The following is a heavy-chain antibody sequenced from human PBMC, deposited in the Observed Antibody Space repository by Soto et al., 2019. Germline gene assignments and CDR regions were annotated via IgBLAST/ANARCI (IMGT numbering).Heavy chain of an antibody. Sequence: LRLSCAASGFTFSSYAMSWVRQAPGKGLEWVSAISGSGGSTYYADSVKGRFTISRDNSKNTLYLQMNSLRAEDTAVYYCAKAGYCTNGVCDYYYYGMDVWGQGTTVTVSS. CDR2: ISGSGGST. D-gene: IGHD2-8*01. V-gene: IGHV3-23*01. CDR1: GFTFSSYA. J-gene: IGHJ6*02. CDR3: AKAGYCTNGVCDYYYYGMDV.